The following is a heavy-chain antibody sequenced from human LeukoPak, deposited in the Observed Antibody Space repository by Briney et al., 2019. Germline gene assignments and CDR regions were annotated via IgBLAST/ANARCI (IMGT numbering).Heavy chain of an antibody. CDR2: INPNSVGT. D-gene: IGHD1-26*01. CDR1: GYTFTGYY. J-gene: IGHJ4*02. CDR3: ASRPYSGSYPGSDY. Sequence: ASVKVSCKASGYTFTGYYMHWVRQAPGQGLEGIGGINPNSVGTNYAQKFQGRVTMTRDTSISTAYMELSRLRSDDTAVYYCASRPYSGSYPGSDYWGQGTLVTVSS. V-gene: IGHV1-2*02.